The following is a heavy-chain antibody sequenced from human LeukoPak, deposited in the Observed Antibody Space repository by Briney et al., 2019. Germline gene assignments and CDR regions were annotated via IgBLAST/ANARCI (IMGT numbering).Heavy chain of an antibody. V-gene: IGHV1-46*03. CDR1: GYTFTSYY. CDR2: INPSGGST. D-gene: IGHD5-12*01. CDR3: TKCVWIDMSDSDY. Sequence: ASVKVSCKASGYTFTSYYMHWVRQAPGQGLEWMGIINPSGGSTSYAQKFQGRVTMTRDTSTSTVYMELSSLRAGDTALYYCTKCVWIDMSDSDYWGQGTLVTVSS. J-gene: IGHJ4*02.